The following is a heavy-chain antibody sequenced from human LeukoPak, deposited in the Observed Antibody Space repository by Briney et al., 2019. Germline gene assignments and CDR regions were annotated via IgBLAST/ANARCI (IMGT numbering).Heavy chain of an antibody. CDR1: GFTVSSNY. J-gene: IGHJ6*03. CDR3: AKDRCSNGIGCYYYYMDV. Sequence: GGSLRLSCAASGFTVSSNYMSWVRQAPGKGLEWVSVIYSGGSTYYADSVKGRFTISRDNSKNTLYLQVNSLRAEDTAVYYCAKDRCSNGIGCYYYYMDVWGKGTTVTISS. CDR2: IYSGGST. D-gene: IGHD2-8*01. V-gene: IGHV3-66*01.